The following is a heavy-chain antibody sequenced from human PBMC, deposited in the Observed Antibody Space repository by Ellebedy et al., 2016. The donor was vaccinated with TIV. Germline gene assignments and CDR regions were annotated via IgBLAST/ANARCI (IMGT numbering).Heavy chain of an antibody. V-gene: IGHV3-74*01. Sequence: GESLKISCAASGFTFSSYWMCWVRQAPGKGLVWVSRISSDGSSTIYADSVKGRFTISRDNSKNTLYPQMNSLRAEDTALYYCAKRSQPRIISCFDYWGQGTLVTVSS. CDR2: ISSDGSST. J-gene: IGHJ4*02. CDR1: GFTFSSYW. CDR3: AKRSQPRIISCFDY. D-gene: IGHD2-2*01.